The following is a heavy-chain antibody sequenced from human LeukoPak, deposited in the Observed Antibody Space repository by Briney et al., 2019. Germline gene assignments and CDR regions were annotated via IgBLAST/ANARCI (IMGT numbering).Heavy chain of an antibody. D-gene: IGHD2-2*01. CDR3: ARSRESTRTFDY. Sequence: GGSLRLSCAASGFTVSSNYMSWVRQAPGKGLEWVSVIYSGGSTYYADSVKGRFTISRDNSKNTLYLQMNSLRAEDTAVYYCARSRESTRTFDYWGQGTLVTVSS. J-gene: IGHJ4*02. CDR2: IYSGGST. CDR1: GFTVSSNY. V-gene: IGHV3-53*01.